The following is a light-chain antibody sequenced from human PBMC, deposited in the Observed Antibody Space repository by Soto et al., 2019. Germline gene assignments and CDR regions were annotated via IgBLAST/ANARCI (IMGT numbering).Light chain of an antibody. Sequence: VVLTQPPATLSVSPVERATVSCRTSLSVSVYLDWYQQKPGQAPRLLISDASSRATGIPDRFSGSGSGTDFTLTISRLEPEDFAVYYCQQYGSSPETFGQGTKVDIK. CDR1: LSVSVY. CDR2: DAS. V-gene: IGKV3-20*01. J-gene: IGKJ1*01. CDR3: QQYGSSPET.